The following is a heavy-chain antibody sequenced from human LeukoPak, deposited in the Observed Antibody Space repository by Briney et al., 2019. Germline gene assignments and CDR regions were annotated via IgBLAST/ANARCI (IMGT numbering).Heavy chain of an antibody. J-gene: IGHJ4*02. D-gene: IGHD5-24*01. CDR1: GPTFRSYA. V-gene: IGHV3-23*01. CDR3: AKDRGYNYPFRYFDY. Sequence: GGSLRLSCAASGPTFRSYAMTWVRQAPGKGLEWVSTISGSGDTTYFADSVKGRFTISRDNSKNRLYLQMNSLRDEDTAVYYCAKDRGYNYPFRYFDYWGQGTLITVSS. CDR2: ISGSGDTT.